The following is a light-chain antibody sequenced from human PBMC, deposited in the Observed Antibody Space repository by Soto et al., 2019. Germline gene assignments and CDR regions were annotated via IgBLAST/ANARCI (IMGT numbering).Light chain of an antibody. Sequence: QSVLTQPPSASETPGQRVTISCSGSSSHIGGNTVNWYQQLPGTAPKLLIYSNNQRPSGVPDRFSGSKSGTSASLAISGLQSEDEADYYCEAWDDSLGGSYVFGTGTKLTVL. CDR3: EAWDDSLGGSYV. J-gene: IGLJ1*01. CDR2: SNN. CDR1: SSHIGGNT. V-gene: IGLV1-44*01.